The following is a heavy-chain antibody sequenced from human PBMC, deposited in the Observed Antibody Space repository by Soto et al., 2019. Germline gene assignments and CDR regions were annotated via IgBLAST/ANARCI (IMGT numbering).Heavy chain of an antibody. CDR2: IFYSGST. V-gene: IGHV4-59*01. Sequence: SETLSLTCTVSGGSISNYYWSWIRQPPGKGLEWIGYIFYSGSTNYNPSLKSRVTISVDTSKNQFSLKLSSVTAADTAVYYCARDPSSSWYFDYWCQGTLVTVS. D-gene: IGHD6-13*01. CDR1: GGSISNYY. J-gene: IGHJ4*02. CDR3: ARDPSSSWYFDY.